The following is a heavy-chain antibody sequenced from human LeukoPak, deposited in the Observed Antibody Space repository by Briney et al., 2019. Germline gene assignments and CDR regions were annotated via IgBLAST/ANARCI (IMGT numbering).Heavy chain of an antibody. CDR3: ARPDSSSWYYMDV. CDR1: GYSFTSYW. CDR2: IYPGDSDT. J-gene: IGHJ6*03. D-gene: IGHD6-13*01. V-gene: IGHV5-51*01. Sequence: GESLKISCKGSGYSFTSYWIGWVRQMPGKGLEWMGIIYPGDSDTRYSPSFQGQVTISADKSISTAYLQWSSLKASDTAVYYCARPDSSSWYYMDVWGKGTTVTVSS.